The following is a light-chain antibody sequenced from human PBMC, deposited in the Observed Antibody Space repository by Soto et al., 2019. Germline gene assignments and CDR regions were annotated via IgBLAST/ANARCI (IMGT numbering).Light chain of an antibody. Sequence: QSLLTQPAPVSGSPGQSITISCTGTSSDFGGYNFVSWYQLHPGKAPKLIIYEVSDRPSGVSSRFSGSKPGNTASLTISGLQAEDEADYFCCSYTSSSTYVFGTGTKV. V-gene: IGLV2-14*01. J-gene: IGLJ1*01. CDR3: CSYTSSSTYV. CDR2: EVS. CDR1: SSDFGGYNF.